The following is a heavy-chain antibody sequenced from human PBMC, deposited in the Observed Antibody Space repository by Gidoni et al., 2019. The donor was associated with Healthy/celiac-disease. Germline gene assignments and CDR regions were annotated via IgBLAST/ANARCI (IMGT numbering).Heavy chain of an antibody. CDR1: GFTFSSYG. J-gene: IGHJ4*02. CDR3: ARDPDAYGSGSFDY. Sequence: QVQLVESGGGVVQPGRSLRLSCAASGFTFSSYGMHWVRQAPGKGLEWVAVIWYDGSNKYYADSVKGRFTISRDNSKNTLYLQMNSLRAEDTAVYYCARDPDAYGSGSFDYWGQGTLVTVSS. D-gene: IGHD3-10*01. CDR2: IWYDGSNK. V-gene: IGHV3-33*01.